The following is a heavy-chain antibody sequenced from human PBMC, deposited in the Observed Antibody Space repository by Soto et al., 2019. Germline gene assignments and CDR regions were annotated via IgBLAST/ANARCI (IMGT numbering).Heavy chain of an antibody. CDR3: VREGLGFDSSGYPSRYLDF. Sequence: QVQLQESGPRLVRPSETLSLTCNVSGGPISGDYYWTWIRQPPGKGLEWIGYIFYSGSTYYNPSLKSRVTMSVDTCKNQFSLIMSSVTAADTAVYYCVREGLGFDSSGYPSRYLDFWGQGILVTVSS. J-gene: IGHJ4*02. CDR1: GGPISGDYY. V-gene: IGHV4-30-4*01. CDR2: IFYSGST. D-gene: IGHD3-22*01.